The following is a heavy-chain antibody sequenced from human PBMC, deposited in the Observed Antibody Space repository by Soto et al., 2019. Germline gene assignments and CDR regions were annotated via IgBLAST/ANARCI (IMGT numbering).Heavy chain of an antibody. D-gene: IGHD2-2*01. CDR1: GFTFSSYA. CDR2: ISGSGGST. V-gene: IGHV3-23*01. CDR3: ARAAPLEPGPERKMVVPAAMMGNWFDP. J-gene: IGHJ5*02. Sequence: GGSLRLSCAASGFTFSSYAMSWVRQAPGKGLEWVSAISGSGGSTYYADSVKGRFTISRDNSKNTLYLQMNSLRDEDTAVYYCARAAPLEPGPERKMVVPAAMMGNWFDPWGQGTQVTVSS.